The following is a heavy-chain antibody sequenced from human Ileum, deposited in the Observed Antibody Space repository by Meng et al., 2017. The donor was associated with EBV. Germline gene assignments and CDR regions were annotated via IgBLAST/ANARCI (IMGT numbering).Heavy chain of an antibody. D-gene: IGHD5-18*01. J-gene: IGHJ5*01. CDR2: IHYNGGT. CDR1: GGSISTSSYF. Sequence: QREESGPGLGKPSEPLSLHSPFSGGSISTSSYFWGCNRQPPGKGLEWIGSIHYNGGTAYNPSLQSRVTMSVDTSKNQFSLRLTSVTAADTAVYYCAKEQDDGDRGIHRIDSWGQGTLVTVSS. V-gene: IGHV4-39*07. CDR3: AKEQDDGDRGIHRIDS.